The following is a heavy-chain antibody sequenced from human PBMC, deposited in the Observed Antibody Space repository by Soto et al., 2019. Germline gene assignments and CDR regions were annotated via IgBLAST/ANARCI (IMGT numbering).Heavy chain of an antibody. V-gene: IGHV5-10-1*01. CDR2: IDPSDSYT. Sequence: PGESLKISCKGSGYSFTTYWIGWERQMPGKGLEWMGRIDPSDSYTNYSPSFQGHVTISADKSISTAYLQWSSLKASDTAMYYCARHAPTDGYNFDYWGQGTLVTVSS. CDR1: GYSFTTYW. J-gene: IGHJ4*02. D-gene: IGHD5-12*01. CDR3: ARHAPTDGYNFDY.